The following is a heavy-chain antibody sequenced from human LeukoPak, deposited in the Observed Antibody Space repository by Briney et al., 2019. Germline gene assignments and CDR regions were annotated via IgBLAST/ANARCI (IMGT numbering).Heavy chain of an antibody. Sequence: ASETLSLTCTVSGGSISNYYWSWIRQPPGKALEWIGYIYYTGTTKYNPSLKSRATISLDTSKNQFSLKLSSVTAADTAVYYCARDRRQNWNYARGYYYGMDVWGQGTTVTVSS. D-gene: IGHD1-7*01. J-gene: IGHJ6*02. V-gene: IGHV4-59*01. CDR1: GGSISNYY. CDR3: ARDRRQNWNYARGYYYGMDV. CDR2: IYYTGTT.